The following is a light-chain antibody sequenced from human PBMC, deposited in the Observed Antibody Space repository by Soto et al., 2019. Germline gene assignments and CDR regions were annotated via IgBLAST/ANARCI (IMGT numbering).Light chain of an antibody. Sequence: QSVLTQPPSASGSPGQSVTISCTGTSGDVGGYNYVSWYQQHPGSAPKLMIYEVTKRPSGVPDRFSGSKSGNTASLIVSGLQAEDEADYYCSSYTTLSNRVFGTGTKVTVL. V-gene: IGLV2-8*01. CDR2: EVT. CDR1: SGDVGGYNY. J-gene: IGLJ1*01. CDR3: SSYTTLSNRV.